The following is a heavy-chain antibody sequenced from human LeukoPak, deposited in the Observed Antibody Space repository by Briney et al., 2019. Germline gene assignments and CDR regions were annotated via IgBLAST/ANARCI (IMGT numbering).Heavy chain of an antibody. CDR2: ISSSSSYI. CDR1: GFTFSSYS. CDR3: ARDRRFFGSGSYLDY. V-gene: IGHV3-21*01. J-gene: IGHJ4*02. D-gene: IGHD3-10*01. Sequence: PGGSLRLSCAASGFTFSSYSMNWVRQAPGKGLEWVSSISSSSSYIYYADSVKGRFTISGDNAKNSLYLQMNSLRAEDTAVYYCARDRRFFGSGSYLDYWGQGTLVTVSS.